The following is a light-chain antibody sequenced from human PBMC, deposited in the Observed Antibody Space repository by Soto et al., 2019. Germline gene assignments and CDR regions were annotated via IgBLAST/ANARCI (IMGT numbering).Light chain of an antibody. CDR2: RNN. J-gene: IGLJ3*02. Sequence: QSALTQPRSASGTPGQRVTISCSGSRSNIGRNFAYWYQHVPGTAPRLLIQRNNERPSGVPDRFSGSKSGTSVSLAISGLRSDDEATYYCAAWDDTLDAQVFGGGTQLTVL. CDR1: RSNIGRNF. CDR3: AAWDDTLDAQV. V-gene: IGLV1-47*01.